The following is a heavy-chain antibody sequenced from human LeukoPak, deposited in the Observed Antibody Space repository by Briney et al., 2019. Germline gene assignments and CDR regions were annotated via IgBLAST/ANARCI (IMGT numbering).Heavy chain of an antibody. Sequence: SQTLSLTCTVSGGSISSGGYYRSWIRQPAGKGLEWIGRLYTSGNTNYNPSLKSRATISVDTSKNQFSLKLSSVTAADTAVYYCARGRDVWRSGYYGTFFDYWGQGALVTVSS. D-gene: IGHD3-3*01. V-gene: IGHV4-61*02. CDR3: ARGRDVWRSGYYGTFFDY. CDR1: GGSISSGGYY. J-gene: IGHJ4*02. CDR2: LYTSGNT.